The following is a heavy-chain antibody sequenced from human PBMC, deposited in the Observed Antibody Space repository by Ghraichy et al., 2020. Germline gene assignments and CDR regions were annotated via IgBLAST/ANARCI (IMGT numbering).Heavy chain of an antibody. J-gene: IGHJ4*02. Sequence: SVKVSCKASGGTFSSYAISWVRQAPGQGLEWMGGIIPIIGTAIYAQTFQGRVTITADESTSTAYMELSSLRSEDTAVYYCASHITMIVPQFDYWGQGTLVTVSS. CDR2: IIPIIGTA. D-gene: IGHD3-22*01. CDR1: GGTFSSYA. V-gene: IGHV1-69*13. CDR3: ASHITMIVPQFDY.